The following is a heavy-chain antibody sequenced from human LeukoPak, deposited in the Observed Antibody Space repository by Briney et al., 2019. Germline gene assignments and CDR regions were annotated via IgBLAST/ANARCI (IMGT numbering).Heavy chain of an antibody. CDR3: AKEHYDILTGYYYFDY. V-gene: IGHV3-66*02. J-gene: IGHJ4*02. Sequence: PGGSLRLSCAASGFTFSSYWMTWVRQAPGKGLEWVSLIYSGGSTYYADSVKGRFTISRDNSKNTLYLQMNSLRAEDTAVYYCAKEHYDILTGYYYFDYWGQGTLVTVSS. D-gene: IGHD3-9*01. CDR2: IYSGGST. CDR1: GFTFSSYW.